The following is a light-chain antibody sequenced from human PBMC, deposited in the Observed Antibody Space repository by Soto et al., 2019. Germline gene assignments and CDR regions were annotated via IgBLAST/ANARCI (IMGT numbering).Light chain of an antibody. CDR2: GGT. V-gene: IGLV2-14*01. CDR3: SSYTTTDWV. CDR1: SSDIGGYEF. Sequence: QSALTQPASVSGSPGQSITISCTGTSSDIGGYEFVSWYQHHPGEAPTLMIYGGTNRPSGVSNRFSGSKSGNTASLTISGLQAEDEADYYCSSYTTTDWVFGGGTKVPS. J-gene: IGLJ3*02.